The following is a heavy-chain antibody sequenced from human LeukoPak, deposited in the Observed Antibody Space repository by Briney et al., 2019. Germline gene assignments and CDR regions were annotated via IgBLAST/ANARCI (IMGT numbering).Heavy chain of an antibody. D-gene: IGHD1-26*01. CDR2: ISGSGGNT. CDR3: AKLRSGTTGNVEI. CDR1: GFTSSSYA. V-gene: IGHV3-23*01. J-gene: IGHJ3*02. Sequence: GGSLRLSCAASGFTSSSYAMSWVRQAPGKGLEWVSAISGSGGNTYYANSVKGRFTISRDNSKNTLYLQMNSLRAEDSAAYYCAKLRSGTTGNVEIWGQGTMVTVSS.